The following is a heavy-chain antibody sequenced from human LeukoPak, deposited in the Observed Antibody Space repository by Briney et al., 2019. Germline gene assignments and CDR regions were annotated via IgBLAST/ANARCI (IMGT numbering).Heavy chain of an antibody. Sequence: PSETLSLTCAVYGGSFSGYYWSWIRQPPGKGLEWIGEINHGGSTNYNPSLKSRVTISVDTSKNQFSLKLSSVTAADTAVYYCARDLYYYGSGSGKFDYWGQGTLVTVSS. J-gene: IGHJ4*02. D-gene: IGHD3-10*01. V-gene: IGHV4-34*01. CDR1: GGSFSGYY. CDR3: ARDLYYYGSGSGKFDY. CDR2: INHGGST.